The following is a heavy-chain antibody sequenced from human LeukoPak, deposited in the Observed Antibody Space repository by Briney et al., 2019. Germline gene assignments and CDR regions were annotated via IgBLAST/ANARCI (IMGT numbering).Heavy chain of an antibody. CDR1: GYTFTNYG. J-gene: IGHJ5*02. CDR2: ISTYNGNT. CDR3: ARKPAEGLAKYNWFDP. D-gene: IGHD6-19*01. V-gene: IGHV1-18*01. Sequence: ASVKVSCKTSGYTFTNYGITWVRQAPGQGLEWMGWISTYNGNTNYAQKLQGRVTMTTDTSTSTAYMELRSLRSDDTAVYYCARKPAEGLAKYNWFDPWGQGTLVTVSS.